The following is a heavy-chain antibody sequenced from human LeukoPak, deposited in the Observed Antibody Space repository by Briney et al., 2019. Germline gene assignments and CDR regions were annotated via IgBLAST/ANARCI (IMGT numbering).Heavy chain of an antibody. Sequence: SVKVSCKASGGTFSSYAISWVRQAPGQGLEWMGRIIPILGIANYTQKFQGRVTITADKSTSTAYMELSSLRSEDTAVYYCARDVAAAGSINWFDPWGQGTLVTVSS. CDR2: IIPILGIA. V-gene: IGHV1-69*04. CDR3: ARDVAAAGSINWFDP. CDR1: GGTFSSYA. D-gene: IGHD6-13*01. J-gene: IGHJ5*02.